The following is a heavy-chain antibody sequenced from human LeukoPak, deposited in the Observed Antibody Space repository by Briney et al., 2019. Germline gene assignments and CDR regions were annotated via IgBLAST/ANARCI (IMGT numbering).Heavy chain of an antibody. V-gene: IGHV4-59*01. Sequence: SETLSLTCTVSGGSISSYYWSWIRQPPGKGLEWIGYIYYGGSTNYNPSLKSRVTISVDTSKNQFSLKLSSVTAADTAVYYCARVVGGYSYGQFDYWGQGSLVTVSS. CDR1: GGSISSYY. D-gene: IGHD5-18*01. CDR2: IYYGGST. J-gene: IGHJ4*02. CDR3: ARVVGGYSYGQFDY.